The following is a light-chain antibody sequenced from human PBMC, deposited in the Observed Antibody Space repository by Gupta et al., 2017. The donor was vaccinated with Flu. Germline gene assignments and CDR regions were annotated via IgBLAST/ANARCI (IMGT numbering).Light chain of an antibody. Sequence: GDRVTITCRASQDISKYLAWYQQKPGKVPKLLIYEASTLQSGAPSRFSGSGSGTDFTLTISTLQPEDVAIYLCQKYNSGPRTFGQGTRVEIK. CDR1: QDISKY. CDR3: QKYNSGPRT. V-gene: IGKV1-27*01. J-gene: IGKJ1*01. CDR2: EAS.